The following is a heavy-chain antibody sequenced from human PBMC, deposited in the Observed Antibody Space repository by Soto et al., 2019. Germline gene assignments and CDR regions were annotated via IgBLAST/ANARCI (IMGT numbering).Heavy chain of an antibody. CDR1: RYSFTDYW. V-gene: IGHV5-51*01. CDR3: ASHTNSWYYFDH. CDR2: IYPGDSDT. D-gene: IGHD2-2*01. J-gene: IGHJ4*02. Sequence: EVQLVQSGAEVKKPGESLKISCKAFRYSFTDYWIGWVRQMPGKGLEWMGFIYPGDSDTRYSPSFQGQVTISADKSISTASLQWSSLKASDSAIYFCASHTNSWYYFDHWGQGT.